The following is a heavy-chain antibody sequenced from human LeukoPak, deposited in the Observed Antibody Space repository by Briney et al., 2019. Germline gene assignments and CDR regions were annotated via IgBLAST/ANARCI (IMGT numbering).Heavy chain of an antibody. CDR3: ASGYGQWLGYYYYYGMDV. CDR1: GGSISSSSYY. V-gene: IGHV4-39*01. CDR2: IYYSGST. J-gene: IGHJ6*02. D-gene: IGHD6-19*01. Sequence: SETLSLTCTVSGGSISSSSYYWGWIRRPPGKGLEWIGSIYYSGSTYYNPSLKSRVTISVDTSKNQFSLKLSSVTAADTAVYYCASGYGQWLGYYYYYGMDVWGQGTTVTVSS.